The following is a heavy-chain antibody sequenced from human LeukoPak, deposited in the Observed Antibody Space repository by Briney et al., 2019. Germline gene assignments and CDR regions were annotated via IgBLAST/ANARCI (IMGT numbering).Heavy chain of an antibody. D-gene: IGHD1-26*01. CDR2: IIPIFGTA. CDR1: GGTFSSYA. CDR3: ARGSELLGPGDAFDI. J-gene: IGHJ3*02. V-gene: IGHV1-69*05. Sequence: SVKVSCKASGGTFSSYAISWVRQAPGQGLEWMGGIIPIFGTANYAQKFQGRVTITRDTSASTAYMELSSLRSEDTAVYYCARGSELLGPGDAFDIWGQGTMVTVSS.